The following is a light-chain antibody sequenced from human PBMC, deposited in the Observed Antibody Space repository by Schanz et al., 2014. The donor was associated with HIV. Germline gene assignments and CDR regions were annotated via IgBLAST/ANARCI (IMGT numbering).Light chain of an antibody. CDR2: GAS. V-gene: IGKV3D-15*01. Sequence: EIVLTQSPVTLSLSPGERATLSCRASQSVSTYLAWYQQKPGQSPRLLIYGASNRATGIPDRFSGSGSGTEFTLTISGLQSEDFALYYCQQYSDWPPSTFGQGTKLEIK. J-gene: IGKJ2*01. CDR1: QSVSTY. CDR3: QQYSDWPPST.